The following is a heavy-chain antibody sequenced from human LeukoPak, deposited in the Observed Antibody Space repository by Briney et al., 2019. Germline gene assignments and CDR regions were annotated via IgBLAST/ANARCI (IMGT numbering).Heavy chain of an antibody. D-gene: IGHD4-17*01. J-gene: IGHJ6*02. CDR3: ARDNYGDYAVDV. CDR2: ISHDSAII. V-gene: IGHV3-48*04. Sequence: GGSLRLSCAASGFTFRRDSMNWVRQAPGKGLEWISYISHDSAIIYYADSVRGRFTMSRDNAKNSLYLQMNSLRAEDTAVYYCARDNYGDYAVDVWGQGTTVTVSS. CDR1: GFTFRRDS.